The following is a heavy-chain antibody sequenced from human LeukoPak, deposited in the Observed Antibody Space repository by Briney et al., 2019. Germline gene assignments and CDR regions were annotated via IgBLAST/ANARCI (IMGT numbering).Heavy chain of an antibody. CDR1: GFTFSDYY. Sequence: GGSLRLSCSASGFTFSDYYMSWIRQAPGKGLEWVSYISGSGSTIYYADSVKGRFTISRDNAKNSLYLQMNSLRAEDTAVYYCARGGYYDILTGYYTVDYWGQGTLVTVSS. J-gene: IGHJ4*02. CDR3: ARGGYYDILTGYYTVDY. V-gene: IGHV3-11*01. CDR2: ISGSGSTI. D-gene: IGHD3-9*01.